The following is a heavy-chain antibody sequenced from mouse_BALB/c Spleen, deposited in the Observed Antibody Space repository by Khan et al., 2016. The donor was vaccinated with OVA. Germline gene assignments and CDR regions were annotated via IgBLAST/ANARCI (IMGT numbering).Heavy chain of an antibody. D-gene: IGHD2-4*01. CDR1: GFSLTNYG. V-gene: IGHV2-6-1*01. CDR2: IWSDGST. CDR3: GKQPYYHYKFMDY. Sequence: VELVESGPGLVAPSQSLSITCTISGFSLTNYGIHWVRQPPGKGLEWLVVIWSDGSTTYNSALKSRLTISKDNTTSHVFLKMNSRQTDNTAMYICGKQPYYHYKFMDYWGQGTSVTVSS. J-gene: IGHJ4*01.